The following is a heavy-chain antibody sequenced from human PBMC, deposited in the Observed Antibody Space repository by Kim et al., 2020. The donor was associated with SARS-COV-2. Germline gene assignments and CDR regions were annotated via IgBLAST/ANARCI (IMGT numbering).Heavy chain of an antibody. V-gene: IGHV4-34*01. Sequence: SETLSLTCAVYGGSFSGYYWSWIRQPPGKGLEWIGEINHSGSTNYNPSLKSRVTISLDTTKKQFSLKLRSVTAADTAVYYCAGLTSGQLWLNYWGQGTLVTLSS. CDR1: GGSFSGYY. D-gene: IGHD5-18*01. CDR2: INHSGST. J-gene: IGHJ4*02. CDR3: AGLTSGQLWLNY.